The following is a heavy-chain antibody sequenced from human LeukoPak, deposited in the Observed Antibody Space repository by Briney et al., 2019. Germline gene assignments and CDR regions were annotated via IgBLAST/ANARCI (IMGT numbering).Heavy chain of an antibody. V-gene: IGHV3-33*01. Sequence: PGGSLRLSCAASGFTFSSYGMHWVRQAPGKGLEWVAVIWYDGSNKYYADSVKGRFTISRDNSKNTLCLQMNSLRAEDTAVYYCARDHQYYYDSSGSPFYYYGMDVWGQGTTVTVSS. CDR1: GFTFSSYG. D-gene: IGHD3-22*01. J-gene: IGHJ6*02. CDR3: ARDHQYYYDSSGSPFYYYGMDV. CDR2: IWYDGSNK.